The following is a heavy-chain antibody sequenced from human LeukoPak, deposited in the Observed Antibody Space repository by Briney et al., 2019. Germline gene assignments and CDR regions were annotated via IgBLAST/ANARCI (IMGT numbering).Heavy chain of an antibody. CDR1: GFRFDDYS. CDR3: AKDRTTVAIGAFDV. Sequence: PDGSVRLSCAASGFRFDDYSMHWVRQAPGKGLEWVSGVSWKSGSIGYADSVKGRFTISRDNAKSSLYLQMNSLRPEDTALYYCAKDRTTVAIGAFDVWGQGTMVSVPS. V-gene: IGHV3-9*01. J-gene: IGHJ3*01. CDR2: VSWKSGSI. D-gene: IGHD4-23*01.